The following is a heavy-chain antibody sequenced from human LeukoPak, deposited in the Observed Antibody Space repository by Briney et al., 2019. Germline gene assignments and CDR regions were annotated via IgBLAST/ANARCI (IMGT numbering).Heavy chain of an antibody. CDR3: ARGGTYSDSNGYYYSPFDS. Sequence: SETLSLTCAVYSGSFSGYYWSWIRQPPGKGLEWIGEINHSGSTNYIPSLKSRVTMSVDTSKRQFSLKLNSVTAADTAVYFCARGGTYSDSNGYYYSPFDSWGQGTLVTVSS. D-gene: IGHD3-22*01. CDR2: INHSGST. V-gene: IGHV4-34*01. J-gene: IGHJ4*02. CDR1: SGSFSGYY.